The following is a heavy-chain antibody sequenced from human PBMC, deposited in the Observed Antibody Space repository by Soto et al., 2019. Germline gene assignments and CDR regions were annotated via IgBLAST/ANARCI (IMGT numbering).Heavy chain of an antibody. V-gene: IGHV3-30*18. Sequence: QVQLVESGGGVVQPGTSLRLSCAASGFSFSSFGMHWVRQAPGKGLEWVAALSFDGIVKHYADSVQGRFTISRDNSKNTGYLQMYSLRPEDTGVYSCAKEGGWELLPGHGMDVWGQVTTVTVSS. J-gene: IGHJ6*02. CDR3: AKEGGWELLPGHGMDV. CDR1: GFSFSSFG. D-gene: IGHD1-26*01. CDR2: LSFDGIVK.